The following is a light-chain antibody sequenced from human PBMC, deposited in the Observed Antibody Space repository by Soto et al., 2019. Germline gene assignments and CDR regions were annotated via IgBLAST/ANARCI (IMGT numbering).Light chain of an antibody. CDR2: DVS. V-gene: IGLV2-14*01. J-gene: IGLJ1*01. CDR1: SSDVGGYNY. Sequence: QSALTQPASVSGSPGQSISISCTGTSSDVGGYNYVSWYQQHPGKAPKLMIYDVSERPSGVSNRFSGSKSGNTASLTISGLQAEDEADYYCGSYTTSTAPGLFGTGTKVTVL. CDR3: GSYTTSTAPGL.